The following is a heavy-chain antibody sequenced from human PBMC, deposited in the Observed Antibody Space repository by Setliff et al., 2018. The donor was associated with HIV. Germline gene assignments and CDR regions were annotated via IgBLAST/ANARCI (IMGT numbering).Heavy chain of an antibody. D-gene: IGHD3-22*01. CDR1: GGSFSGYF. CDR3: ARGDYYDSTGYEGLDS. J-gene: IGHJ4*02. CDR2: INHSGST. V-gene: IGHV4-34*01. Sequence: SETLSLTCAVYGGSFSGYFWSWIRQSPGKGLQWIGEINHSGSTTYNPSLKSRVTISVDTSKNQFSLKLNSVTAADTAVYYCARGDYYDSTGYEGLDSWGRGTLVTVSS.